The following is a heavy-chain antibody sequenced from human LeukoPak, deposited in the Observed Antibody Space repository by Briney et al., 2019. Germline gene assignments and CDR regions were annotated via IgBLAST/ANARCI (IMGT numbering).Heavy chain of an antibody. CDR1: GGSLSDYY. Sequence: SETLSLTCTVSGGSLSDYYWSWIRQPPGKGLEWIGYIYYSGSTNYNPSLKSRVTISVDTSKNQFSLKLSSVTAADTAVYYCARGVAARLFDYWGQGTLVTVSS. D-gene: IGHD6-6*01. J-gene: IGHJ4*02. CDR2: IYYSGST. V-gene: IGHV4-59*08. CDR3: ARGVAARLFDY.